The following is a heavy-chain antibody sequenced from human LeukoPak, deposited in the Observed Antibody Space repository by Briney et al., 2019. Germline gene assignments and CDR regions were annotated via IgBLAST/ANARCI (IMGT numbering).Heavy chain of an antibody. V-gene: IGHV3-7*01. D-gene: IGHD2-15*01. Sequence: GGSLRLSCAASGFTFRSYWMSWVRQAPGKGLAGVANMKLDGSVEYYVDSVKGRFTISSDNAKHSMYLQMNSLRVDDTAVYYCARWARYCSSGSCYSLFAPWGQGTLVTVSS. CDR3: ARWARYCSSGSCYSLFAP. CDR2: MKLDGSVE. CDR1: GFTFRSYW. J-gene: IGHJ5*02.